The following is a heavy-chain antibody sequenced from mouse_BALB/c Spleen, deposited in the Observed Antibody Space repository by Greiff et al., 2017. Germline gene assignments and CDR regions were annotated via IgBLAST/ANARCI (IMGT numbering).Heavy chain of an antibody. CDR1: GYTFTDYV. V-gene: IGHV1-77*01. CDR3: ARGGDGSLCYAMDY. J-gene: IGHJ4*01. D-gene: IGHD3-3*01. Sequence: VKLMESGPELVKPGASVKMSCKASGYTFTDYVISWVKQRTGQGLEWIGEIYPGSGSTYYNEKFKGKATLTADKSSNTAYMQLSSLTSEDSAVYFCARGGDGSLCYAMDYWGQGTSVTVSS. CDR2: IYPGSGST.